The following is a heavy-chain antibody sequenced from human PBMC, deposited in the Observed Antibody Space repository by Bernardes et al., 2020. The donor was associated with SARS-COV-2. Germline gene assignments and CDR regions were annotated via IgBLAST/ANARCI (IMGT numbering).Heavy chain of an antibody. CDR2: ISGSGART. CDR3: VRSRPPAAQGLGFDV. D-gene: IGHD2-15*01. J-gene: IGHJ6*02. Sequence: GGSLRLSCVASRFTFSGYEMNWIRQAPGRGLEWISFISGSGARTYYADSVKGRFTISRDNANKSLYLHMNDLRAEDTAAYYCVRSRPPAAQGLGFDVWGQGTTVIVSS. CDR1: RFTFSGYE. V-gene: IGHV3-48*03.